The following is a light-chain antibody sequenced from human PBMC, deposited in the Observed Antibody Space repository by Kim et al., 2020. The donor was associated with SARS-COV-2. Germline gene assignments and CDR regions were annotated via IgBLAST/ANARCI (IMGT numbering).Light chain of an antibody. CDR1: VGAYEG. CDR3: SSYAGSNSFV. J-gene: IGLJ1*01. Sequence: VGAYEGGAGDHPPPGKAPKLRRGGVTGRPGGVPDRFSGSKSGNAASLPVSELQAEDEADYYCSSYAGSNSFVFGTGTKVTVL. CDR2: GVT. V-gene: IGLV2-8*01.